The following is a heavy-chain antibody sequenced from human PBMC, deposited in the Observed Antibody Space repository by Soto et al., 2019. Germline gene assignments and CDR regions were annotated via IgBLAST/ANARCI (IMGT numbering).Heavy chain of an antibody. Sequence: PGGSLRLSCAASGFDASVNFMTWVRQAPGKGLEWVSAINNAYSTFYADSVKCRFTISRDNSKNTLYLQVSSLSVEDTAMYYCVIENYYYCMDVWGQGTAVTVSS. CDR2: INNAYST. J-gene: IGHJ6*02. V-gene: IGHV3-66*01. CDR1: GFDASVNF. CDR3: VIENYYYCMDV.